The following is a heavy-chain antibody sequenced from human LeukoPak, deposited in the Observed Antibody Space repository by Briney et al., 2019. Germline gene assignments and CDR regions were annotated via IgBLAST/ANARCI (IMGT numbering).Heavy chain of an antibody. J-gene: IGHJ6*02. D-gene: IGHD3-10*01. CDR1: GFMFSSNW. CDR3: AKDLARWFGELLPHGMDV. CDR2: IKEDGTET. V-gene: IGHV3-7*01. Sequence: GGSLRLSCAASGFMFSSNWMSWVRLAPGKGLEWVANIKEDGTETYYVDSVKGRFTISRDNSKNTLYLQMNSLRAEDTAVYYCAKDLARWFGELLPHGMDVWGQGTTVTVSS.